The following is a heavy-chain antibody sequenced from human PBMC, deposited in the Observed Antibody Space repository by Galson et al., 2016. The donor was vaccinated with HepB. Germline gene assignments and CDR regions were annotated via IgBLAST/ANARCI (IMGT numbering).Heavy chain of an antibody. CDR2: IRSKSDGGTA. Sequence: SLRLSCAASGFTFSNIWMTWVRQAPGKGLEWVGRIRSKSDGGTAEYAAPVKGRFTISRDDPKNTLYLQMNSLKTDDTAIYYCTTQGNLDCWGQGTLVTVSS. CDR1: GFTFSNIW. D-gene: IGHD1-14*01. CDR3: TTQGNLDC. V-gene: IGHV3-15*01. J-gene: IGHJ4*02.